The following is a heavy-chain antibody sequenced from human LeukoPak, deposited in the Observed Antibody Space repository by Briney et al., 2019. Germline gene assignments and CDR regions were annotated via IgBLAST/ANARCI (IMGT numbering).Heavy chain of an antibody. CDR3: ARSNYDSSGSYYTFDY. V-gene: IGHV3-48*04. J-gene: IGHJ4*02. CDR1: GFTFSSYS. CDR2: ISSTSSTI. Sequence: GGSLRLSCAASGFTFSSYSMHWVRQAPGKGLEWASYISSTSSTIYYADSVKGRFTISRDNAKDSVYLQMNSLRAEDTAVYYCARSNYDSSGSYYTFDYWGQGTLVTVSS. D-gene: IGHD3-22*01.